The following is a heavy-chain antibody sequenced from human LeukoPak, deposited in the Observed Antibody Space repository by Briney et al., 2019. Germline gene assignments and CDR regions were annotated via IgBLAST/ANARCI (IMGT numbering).Heavy chain of an antibody. Sequence: SETLSLTCAVYGGSFSGYCWSWISQPRGKGLEWIGEINHSGSTNYNPSLKSRVTISVDTSKNQFSLKLSSVTAADTAVYYCARRGSVPAAMPYDYWGQGTLVTVSS. CDR1: GGSFSGYC. CDR3: ARRGSVPAAMPYDY. J-gene: IGHJ4*02. D-gene: IGHD2-2*01. V-gene: IGHV4-34*01. CDR2: INHSGST.